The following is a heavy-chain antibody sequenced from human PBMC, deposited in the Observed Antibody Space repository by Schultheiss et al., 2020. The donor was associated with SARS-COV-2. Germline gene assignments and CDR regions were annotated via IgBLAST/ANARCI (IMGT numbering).Heavy chain of an antibody. Sequence: SETLSLTCTVSGGSISSSSYYWGWIRQPPGKGLEWIGEINHSGSTNYNPSLKSRVTISVDTSKNQFSLKLSSVTAADTAVYYCSRGIRYYYYGMDVWGQGTTVTVSS. V-gene: IGHV4-39*03. D-gene: IGHD1-26*01. CDR3: SRGIRYYYYGMDV. J-gene: IGHJ6*02. CDR2: INHSGST. CDR1: GGSISSSSYY.